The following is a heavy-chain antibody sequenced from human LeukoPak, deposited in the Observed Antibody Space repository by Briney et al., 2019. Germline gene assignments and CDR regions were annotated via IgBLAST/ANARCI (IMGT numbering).Heavy chain of an antibody. D-gene: IGHD3-10*01. V-gene: IGHV3-30-3*01. J-gene: IGHJ3*02. CDR2: ISYDGSSK. CDR3: AKVGDIWGHAFDI. CDR1: GFSFSTYA. Sequence: GRSLRLSCAASGFSFSTYAMHWVRQAPGKGLEWVAVISYDGSSKYYADSVKGRFTISRDNSKNTMYLQMNSLRAEDTAVYYCAKVGDIWGHAFDIWGQGTMVTVSS.